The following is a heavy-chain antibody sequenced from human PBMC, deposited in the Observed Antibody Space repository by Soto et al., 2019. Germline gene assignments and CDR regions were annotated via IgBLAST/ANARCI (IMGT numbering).Heavy chain of an antibody. CDR1: GGTFSSYA. CDR2: IIPIFGTA. D-gene: IGHD2-15*01. CDR3: ARGNNGGSCYSCLWFDP. Sequence: QVQLVQSGAEVKKPGSSVKVSCKASGGTFSSYAISWVRQAPGQGLEWMGGIIPIFGTANYAQKFQGRVTITADESTSTAYRELSSLRSEDTAVYYCARGNNGGSCYSCLWFDPWGQGTLVTVSS. V-gene: IGHV1-69*01. J-gene: IGHJ5*02.